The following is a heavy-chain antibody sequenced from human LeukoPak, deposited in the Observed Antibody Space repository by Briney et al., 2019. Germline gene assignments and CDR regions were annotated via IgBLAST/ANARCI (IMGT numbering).Heavy chain of an antibody. CDR3: ARAMVRGVRYFDY. CDR1: GGTFSSYA. D-gene: IGHD3-10*01. CDR2: IIPIFGTA. V-gene: IGHV1-69*13. J-gene: IGHJ4*02. Sequence: ASVKGSCKASGGTFSSYAISWVRQAPGQGLEWMGGIIPIFGTANYAQKFQGRVTITADESTSTAYMELSSLRSEDTAVYYCARAMVRGVRYFDYWGQGTLVTVSS.